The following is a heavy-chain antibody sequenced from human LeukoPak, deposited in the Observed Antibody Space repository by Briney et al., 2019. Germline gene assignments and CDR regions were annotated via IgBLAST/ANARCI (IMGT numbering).Heavy chain of an antibody. D-gene: IGHD5-24*01. V-gene: IGHV3-74*01. CDR3: AREWHDAFDI. Sequence: GGSLRLSCAASGFTFNSHWMHWVRQAPGKGLVWVSRINGDGSGTTYADSVRGRFTISRDDAKNTLYLKMNSLRAEDTAVYYCAREWHDAFDIWGQGTMVTVSS. CDR1: GFTFNSHW. J-gene: IGHJ3*02. CDR2: INGDGSGT.